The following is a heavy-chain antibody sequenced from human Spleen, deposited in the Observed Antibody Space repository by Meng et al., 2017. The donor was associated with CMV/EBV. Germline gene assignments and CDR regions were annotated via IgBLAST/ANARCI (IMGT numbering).Heavy chain of an antibody. J-gene: IGHJ4*02. CDR1: GFTFSSYS. CDR3: ARDIGGVSGY. V-gene: IGHV3-74*01. D-gene: IGHD3-3*01. CDR2: INEDGTTT. Sequence: GESLKISCAASGFTFSSYSMNWVRQAPGKGLVWVSRINEDGTTTNYADSVKGRFTISRDNARNTVYLQMNSLKVEDTAVYYCARDIGGVSGYWGQGTLVTVSS.